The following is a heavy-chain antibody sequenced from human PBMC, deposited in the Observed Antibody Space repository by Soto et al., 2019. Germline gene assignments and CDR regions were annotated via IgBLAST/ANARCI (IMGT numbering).Heavy chain of an antibody. V-gene: IGHV3-48*03. CDR1: GFTFSSYE. J-gene: IGHJ4*02. Sequence: PGGSLRLSCAAPGFTFSSYEMNWVRQAPGKGLEWVSYISSSGSTIYYADSVKGRFTISRDNAKNSLYLQMNSLRAEDTAVYYCARDSGYYYDSSGYRGTLPSDYWGQGTLVTVSS. D-gene: IGHD3-22*01. CDR3: ARDSGYYYDSSGYRGTLPSDY. CDR2: ISSSGSTI.